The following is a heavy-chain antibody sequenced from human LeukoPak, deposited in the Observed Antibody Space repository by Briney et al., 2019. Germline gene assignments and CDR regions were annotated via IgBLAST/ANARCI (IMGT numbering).Heavy chain of an antibody. CDR3: AREVSVAGTCFDY. D-gene: IGHD6-19*01. CDR1: GYTFTIYY. Sequence: ASVKVSCKASGYTFTIYYIHWVRQAPGQGLEWMGTINPTGGTTSYAQKFQGRVTMTRDTSTSTICMELSSLRSEDTAVYYCAREVSVAGTCFDYWGQGTLVTVSS. CDR2: INPTGGTT. J-gene: IGHJ4*02. V-gene: IGHV1-46*01.